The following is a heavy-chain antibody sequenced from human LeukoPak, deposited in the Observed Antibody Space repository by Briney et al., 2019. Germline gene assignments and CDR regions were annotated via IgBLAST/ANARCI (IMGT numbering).Heavy chain of an antibody. J-gene: IGHJ6*02. CDR1: GYTFTSYG. CDR2: ISAYNGNT. D-gene: IGHD4-17*01. CDR3: AREYGDTNYYYYGMDV. Sequence: ASVKVSCKASGYTFTSYGISWVRQAPGQGLEWMGWISAYNGNTNYAQKLQGRVTMTTDTSTSTAYMELRSLRSDDTAVYYCAREYGDTNYYYYGMDVWGQGTMVTVSS. V-gene: IGHV1-18*01.